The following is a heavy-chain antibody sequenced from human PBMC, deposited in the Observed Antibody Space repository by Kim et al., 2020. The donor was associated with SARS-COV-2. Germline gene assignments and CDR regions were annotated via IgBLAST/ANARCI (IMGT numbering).Heavy chain of an antibody. J-gene: IGHJ2*01. Sequence: SETLSLTCTVYGGSFSSYYWSWIRQPPGKGLEWIGYIYYSGSTNYNPSLKSRVTISVDTSKNQFSLKLSSVTAADTAVYYCARTLEHPENWYFDLWGRGTLVTVSS. CDR2: IYYSGST. V-gene: IGHV4-59*01. D-gene: IGHD1-1*01. CDR1: GGSFSSYY. CDR3: ARTLEHPENWYFDL.